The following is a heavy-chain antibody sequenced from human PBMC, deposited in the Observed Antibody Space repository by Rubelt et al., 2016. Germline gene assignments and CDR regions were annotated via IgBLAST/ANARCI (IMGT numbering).Heavy chain of an antibody. J-gene: IGHJ4*02. V-gene: IGHV3-9*01. CDR3: ATARGLVPFDY. CDR2: ISWNSGSM. CDR1: GFAFNDYA. D-gene: IGHD6-6*01. Sequence: QLVESGGGLVQPGRSLRLSCTASGFAFNDYAMHWVRQAPGKGLAWVSGISWNSGSMAYVDSVTGRFTISRDNAKNSLYLQMNSLRAEDTAVYYCATARGLVPFDYWGRGTLVTVSS.